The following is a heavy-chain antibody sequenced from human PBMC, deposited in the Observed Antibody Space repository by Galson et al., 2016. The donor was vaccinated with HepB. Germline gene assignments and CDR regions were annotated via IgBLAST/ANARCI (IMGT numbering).Heavy chain of an antibody. Sequence: SLRLSCAASGFPFSYYAMNWVRQAPGKGLEWVSAITGRGGTTYYADSVKGRFTISRDNSKNTLYLQMNTLRAEDTAEYYCAKPGTTNAFDIWGQGTMVTVAS. CDR3: AKPGTTNAFDI. CDR2: ITGRGGTT. V-gene: IGHV3-23*01. D-gene: IGHD3-10*01. J-gene: IGHJ3*02. CDR1: GFPFSYYA.